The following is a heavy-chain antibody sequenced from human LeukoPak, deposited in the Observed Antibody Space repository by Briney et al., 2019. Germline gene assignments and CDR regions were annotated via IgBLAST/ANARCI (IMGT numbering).Heavy chain of an antibody. D-gene: IGHD6-6*01. CDR1: GGSFSSHY. Sequence: PSETLSLTCTVSGGSFSSHYWSWIRQSPGKGLEWIGYIYYSGSTNYNPSLKSRVTISVDTSKNQFSLKLSSVTAADTAVYYCAAVEYSSSYLDYWGQGTLVTVSS. CDR2: IYYSGST. CDR3: AAVEYSSSYLDY. V-gene: IGHV4-59*11. J-gene: IGHJ4*02.